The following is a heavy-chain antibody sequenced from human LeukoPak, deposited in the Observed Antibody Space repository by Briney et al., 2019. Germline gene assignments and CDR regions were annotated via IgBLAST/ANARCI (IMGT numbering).Heavy chain of an antibody. CDR1: GGSISSYY. J-gene: IGHJ4*02. D-gene: IGHD3-3*01. V-gene: IGHV4-59*01. CDR2: IYYSGST. CDR3: ARSSPRHKYYDFWSGHRKDFDY. Sequence: SETLSLTCTVSGGSISSYYWSWIRQPPGKGLEWIGYIYYSGSTNYNPSLKSRVTISVDTSKNQFSLKLSSVTAADTAVYYCARSSPRHKYYDFWSGHRKDFDYWGQGTLVTVSS.